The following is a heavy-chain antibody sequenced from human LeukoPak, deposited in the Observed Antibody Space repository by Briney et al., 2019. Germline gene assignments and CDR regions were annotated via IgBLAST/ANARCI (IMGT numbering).Heavy chain of an antibody. Sequence: PSETLSLTCTVSGGSIRSSYYYWGWIRQPPGEGLEWIGSIYDSGSTYYNPSLKSRVTISVDTSKNQFSLKLSSVTAADTAVYYCASKDRGINAFDIWGQGTMVTVSS. V-gene: IGHV4-39*07. D-gene: IGHD3-10*01. J-gene: IGHJ3*02. CDR2: IYDSGST. CDR3: ASKDRGINAFDI. CDR1: GGSIRSSYYY.